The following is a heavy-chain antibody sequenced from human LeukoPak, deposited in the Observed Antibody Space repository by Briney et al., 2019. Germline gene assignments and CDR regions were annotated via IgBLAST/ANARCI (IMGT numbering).Heavy chain of an antibody. V-gene: IGHV1-8*01. CDR1: GYTFTSYD. CDR3: AKSITMVRGVIRSVGFDP. J-gene: IGHJ5*02. CDR2: MNPNSGNT. D-gene: IGHD3-10*01. Sequence: ASVKVSCKASGYTFTSYDINWVRQATGQGLEWMEWMNPNSGNTGYEQKFRGRVTMTRNTSISTAYMELSSLRSEDTAVYYCAKSITMVRGVIRSVGFDPWGQGTLVTVSS.